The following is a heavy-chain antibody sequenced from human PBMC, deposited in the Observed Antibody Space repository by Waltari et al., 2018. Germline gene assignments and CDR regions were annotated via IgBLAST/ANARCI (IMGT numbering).Heavy chain of an antibody. Sequence: QVQLQQWGAGLLKPSETLSLTCAVYGGSFSGYYWSWIRQPPGKGLEWIGEINHSGNNNYTPSLKSRVTISVDTSKNQFSLKLSSVTAADTAVYYCARASVAGNEGNYYYYGMDVWGQGTTVTVSS. V-gene: IGHV4-34*01. CDR1: GGSFSGYY. CDR2: INHSGNN. J-gene: IGHJ6*02. D-gene: IGHD6-19*01. CDR3: ARASVAGNEGNYYYYGMDV.